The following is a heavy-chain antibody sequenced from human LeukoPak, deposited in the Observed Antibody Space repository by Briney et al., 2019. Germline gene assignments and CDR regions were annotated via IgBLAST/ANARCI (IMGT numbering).Heavy chain of an antibody. Sequence: GGSLRLSCAASGFTFSSYSMNWVRQAPGKGLEWVSSISSSSSYIYYADSVKGRFTISRDNAKNSLYLQMNSLRAEDTAVYYCARALGDYGAHYFDYWGQGTLVTVSS. CDR3: ARALGDYGAHYFDY. V-gene: IGHV3-21*01. J-gene: IGHJ4*02. CDR2: ISSSSSYI. D-gene: IGHD4-17*01. CDR1: GFTFSSYS.